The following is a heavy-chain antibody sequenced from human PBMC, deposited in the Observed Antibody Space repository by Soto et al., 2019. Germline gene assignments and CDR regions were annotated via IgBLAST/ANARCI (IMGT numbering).Heavy chain of an antibody. CDR1: GDSVSSNSAA. CDR2: TYYRSKWYN. J-gene: IGHJ6*02. D-gene: IGHD1-1*01. CDR3: ARALTPTSGTVFYYGMDV. Sequence: PSQTLSLTCAISGDSVSSNSAAWNWIRQSPSRGLEWLGRTYYRSKWYNDYAVSVKSRITINPDTSKNQFSLQLSSVTPEDTAVYYCARALTPTSGTVFYYGMDVWGQGTTVTVSS. V-gene: IGHV6-1*01.